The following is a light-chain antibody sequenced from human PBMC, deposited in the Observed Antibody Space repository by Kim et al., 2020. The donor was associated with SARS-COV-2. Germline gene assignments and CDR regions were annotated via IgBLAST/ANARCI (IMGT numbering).Light chain of an antibody. CDR3: NSRDSSGNHLV. CDR2: GKN. CDR1: SLRSYY. J-gene: IGLJ3*02. V-gene: IGLV3-19*01. Sequence: SSELPQDPAVSVALGQTVRITCQGDSLRSYYASWYQQKPGQAPVLVIYGKNNRPSGIPDRFSGSSSGNTASLTITGAQAEDEADSYCNSRDSSGNHLVFG.